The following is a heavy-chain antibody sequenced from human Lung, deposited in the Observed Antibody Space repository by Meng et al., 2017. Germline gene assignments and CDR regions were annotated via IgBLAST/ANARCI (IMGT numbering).Heavy chain of an antibody. V-gene: IGHV4-34*01. D-gene: IGHD4-11*01. CDR3: ARGPTTMAHDFDY. CDR1: GGSFSDYY. Sequence: VQLQQCGGVLFSPSETLSPTCVVSGGSFSDYYWSWIRQPPGKGLEWIGEINHSGSTNYNPSLESRATISVATSQNNLSLKLSSVTAADSAVYYCARGPTTMAHDFDYWGQGTLVTVSS. CDR2: INHSGST. J-gene: IGHJ4*02.